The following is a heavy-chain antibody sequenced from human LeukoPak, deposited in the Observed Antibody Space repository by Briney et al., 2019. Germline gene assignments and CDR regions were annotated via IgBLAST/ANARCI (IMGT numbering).Heavy chain of an antibody. V-gene: IGHV1-69*13. D-gene: IGHD2-2*01. Sequence: EASVKVSCKASGGTFSSYAISWVRQAPGQGLEWMGGIIPIFGTANYAQKFQGRVTITADGSTSTAYMELSSLRSEDTAVYYCARGWRGVVPAAISYYGMDVWGKGTTVTVSS. CDR2: IIPIFGTA. J-gene: IGHJ6*04. CDR1: GGTFSSYA. CDR3: ARGWRGVVPAAISYYGMDV.